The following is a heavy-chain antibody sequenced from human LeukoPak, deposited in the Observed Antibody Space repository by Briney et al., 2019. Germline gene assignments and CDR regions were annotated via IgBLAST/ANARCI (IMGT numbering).Heavy chain of an antibody. D-gene: IGHD1-1*01. CDR1: GYTFTSYG. CDR3: ARDGSRKIDY. V-gene: IGHV1-18*01. J-gene: IGHJ4*02. CDR2: ISAYNGDT. Sequence: ASVTVSCTASGYTFTSYGISWVRQAPGEGLEWMGWISAYNGDTKYARKLQGRVTMTTDTSTSTAYMEMRSLSSDGTAVYYCARDGSRKIDYWGQGTLVTVSS.